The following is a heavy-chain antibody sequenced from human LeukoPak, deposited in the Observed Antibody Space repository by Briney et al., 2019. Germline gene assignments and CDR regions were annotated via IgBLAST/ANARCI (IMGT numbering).Heavy chain of an antibody. J-gene: IGHJ4*02. Sequence: SETLSLTCTVSGVSISRYYWSWIRQPAGKGLECIGRIYSSGTTNYNPSLKSRVTMSVDTSKNQLSLRLSSVTAADTAVYYCARDGRDCSGGSCFDWGQGTLVTVSS. CDR3: ARDGRDCSGGSCFD. V-gene: IGHV4-4*07. D-gene: IGHD2-15*01. CDR1: GVSISRYY. CDR2: IYSSGTT.